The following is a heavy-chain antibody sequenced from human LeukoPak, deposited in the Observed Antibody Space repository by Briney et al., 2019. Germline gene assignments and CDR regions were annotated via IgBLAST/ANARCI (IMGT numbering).Heavy chain of an antibody. CDR1: GFTFSTYG. Sequence: GGSLRLSCAASGFTFSTYGMNWVRQAPGKGLEWLSYIGSGSHSIHYADSVKGRFTISRDNAKNSLYLQMNSLRAEDTAVYYCAKTLFYDRGHETFQHWGQGTLVTVSS. D-gene: IGHD2/OR15-2a*01. V-gene: IGHV3-48*01. CDR2: IGSGSHSI. CDR3: AKTLFYDRGHETFQH. J-gene: IGHJ1*01.